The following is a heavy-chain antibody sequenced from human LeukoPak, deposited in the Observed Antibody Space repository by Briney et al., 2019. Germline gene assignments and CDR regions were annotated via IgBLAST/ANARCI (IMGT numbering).Heavy chain of an antibody. J-gene: IGHJ4*02. V-gene: IGHV1-69*05. CDR2: IIPIFGTA. Sequence: ASVKVSCKASGGTFSSYAISWVRQAPGQGLEWMGGIIPIFGTANYAQKFQGRVTITTDESTSTAYTGLSSLRSEDMAVYYCARGTGEADDYWGQGTLVTVSS. CDR1: GGTFSSYA. CDR3: ARGTGEADDY. D-gene: IGHD3-16*01.